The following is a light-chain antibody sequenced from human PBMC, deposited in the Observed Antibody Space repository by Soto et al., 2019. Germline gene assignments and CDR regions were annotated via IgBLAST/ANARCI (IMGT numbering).Light chain of an antibody. V-gene: IGKV1-12*02. CDR2: AAS. CDR3: QQANRFPFT. J-gene: IGKJ3*01. CDR1: QIIGSW. Sequence: DIQMTQSPSSVSASIGDRVTITCRASQIIGSWLAWYQQKPGKAPTLLIYAASSLQSGVPSRFSGSGSGTDFTLTITSLQAEDSATCYCQQANRFPFTFGPGTKVDIK.